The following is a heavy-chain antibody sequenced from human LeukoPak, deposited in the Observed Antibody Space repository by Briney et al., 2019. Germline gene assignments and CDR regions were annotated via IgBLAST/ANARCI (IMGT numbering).Heavy chain of an antibody. J-gene: IGHJ4*02. CDR1: GFTFSSYE. V-gene: IGHV3-48*03. Sequence: GGSLRLSCAASGFTFSSYEMNWVRQAPGKGLEWVSYISSSGSTIYYADSVKGRFTISRDNAKNSLYLQMNSLRAEDTAVYYCARFWGLPAYFDYWGQGTLVTVSS. CDR2: ISSSGSTI. D-gene: IGHD2-2*01. CDR3: ARFWGLPAYFDY.